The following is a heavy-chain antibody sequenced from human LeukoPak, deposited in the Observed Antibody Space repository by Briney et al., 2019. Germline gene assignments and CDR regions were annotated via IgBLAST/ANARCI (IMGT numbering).Heavy chain of an antibody. Sequence: ETSETLSLTCAVYGGSFSGYYWSWIRQPPGKGLEWIGEINHSGSTNYNPSLKSRVTISVDTSKNQFSLKLSSVTAADTAVYYCARAWYYYGSGSYFSGNLDYWGQGTLVTVSS. CDR1: GGSFSGYY. V-gene: IGHV4-34*01. CDR3: ARAWYYYGSGSYFSGNLDY. CDR2: INHSGST. D-gene: IGHD3-10*01. J-gene: IGHJ4*02.